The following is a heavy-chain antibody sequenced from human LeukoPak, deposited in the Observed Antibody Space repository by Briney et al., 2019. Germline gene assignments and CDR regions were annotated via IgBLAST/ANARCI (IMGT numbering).Heavy chain of an antibody. V-gene: IGHV3-9*01. CDR2: ISWNSGSI. CDR3: ARPRSYGRKYYFDY. D-gene: IGHD1-26*01. J-gene: IGHJ4*02. Sequence: GVSLRLSCAASGFTFDDYAMHWVRQAPGKGLEWVSGISWNSGSIGYADSVKGRFTISRDNAKNSLYLQMNSLRAEDTALYYCARPRSYGRKYYFDYWGQGTLVTVSS. CDR1: GFTFDDYA.